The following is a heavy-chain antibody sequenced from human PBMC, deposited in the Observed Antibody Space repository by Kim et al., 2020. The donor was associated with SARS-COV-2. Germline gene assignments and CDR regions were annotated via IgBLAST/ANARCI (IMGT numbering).Heavy chain of an antibody. V-gene: IGHV4-39*01. J-gene: IGHJ4*02. CDR1: GGSISSSGYY. D-gene: IGHD2-2*01. CDR3: ASHFRGTSIRFLGLCQFDY. Sequence: SETLSLTCTVSGGSISSSGYYWGWIRQPPGKGLEWIGSVYYTGSTYYNPSLKSRLTISVDTSKNQFSLQLSSVTAADTAMYYCASHFRGTSIRFLGLCQFDYWGQGTLVTVSS. CDR2: VYYTGST.